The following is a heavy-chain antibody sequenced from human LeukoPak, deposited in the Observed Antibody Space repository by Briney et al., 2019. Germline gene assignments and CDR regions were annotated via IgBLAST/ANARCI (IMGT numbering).Heavy chain of an antibody. CDR3: YSSGWSGSRIFDY. CDR1: GFTFSGSS. J-gene: IGHJ4*02. Sequence: GGSLRLSCAASGFTFSGSSMHWVRRASGKGLEWVGRIRSNANNYATAYAASVTGRFTISRDDSKNTAYLQMNSLKTEDTAVYYCYSSGWSGSRIFDYWGQGILVTVSS. D-gene: IGHD6-19*01. V-gene: IGHV3-73*01. CDR2: IRSNANNYAT.